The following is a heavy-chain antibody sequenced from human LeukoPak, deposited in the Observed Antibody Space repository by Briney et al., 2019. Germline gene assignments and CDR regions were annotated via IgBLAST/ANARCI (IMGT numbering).Heavy chain of an antibody. CDR1: SGSFSGYF. CDR2: INHSGTT. J-gene: IGHJ3*02. Sequence: SETLSLTCAVYSGSFSGYFWTWLRHSPGKGLEWIGEINHSGTTNYNPSLNNRVTVSADTSKDQFSLRLSSVSAADTAVYYCARGRIAARLLRAFDIWGQGTMVTVSS. CDR3: ARGRIAARLLRAFDI. V-gene: IGHV4-34*01. D-gene: IGHD6-6*01.